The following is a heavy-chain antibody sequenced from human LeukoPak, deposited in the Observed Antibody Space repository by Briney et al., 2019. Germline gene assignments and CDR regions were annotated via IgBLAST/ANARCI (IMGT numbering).Heavy chain of an antibody. V-gene: IGHV1-46*01. CDR2: INPSGGST. CDR3: AGGLYYGSGDDVFDY. Sequence: ASVKVSCKASGYTFTSYYMHWVRQAPGQGLEWMGIINPSGGSTSYAQKFQGRVTMTRDMSTSTVYMELSSLRSEDTAVYYCAGGLYYGSGDDVFDYWGQGTLVTVSS. CDR1: GYTFTSYY. D-gene: IGHD3-10*01. J-gene: IGHJ4*02.